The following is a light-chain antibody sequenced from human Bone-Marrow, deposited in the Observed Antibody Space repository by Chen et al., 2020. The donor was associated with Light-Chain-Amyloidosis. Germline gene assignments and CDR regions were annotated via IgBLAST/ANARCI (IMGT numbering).Light chain of an antibody. CDR1: SSHVGGDNH. CDR3: SSYTITNTLV. Sequence: QSALTQPASVSGSPAQSITISCTGTSSHVGGDNHVSWYQQHPDKAPKLMIYDVTNRPSWVPDRFSGSKSDNTASLTISGLQPEDEADYFCSSYTITNTLVFGSGTRVTVL. J-gene: IGLJ1*01. V-gene: IGLV2-14*01. CDR2: DVT.